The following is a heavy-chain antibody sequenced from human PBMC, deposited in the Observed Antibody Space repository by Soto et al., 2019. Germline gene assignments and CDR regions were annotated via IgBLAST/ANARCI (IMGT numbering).Heavy chain of an antibody. J-gene: IGHJ4*02. CDR1: TFTFTSSA. V-gene: IGHV1-58*01. CDR3: ARRKERSGPHYFDY. CDR2: IVVGSGNT. Sequence: SVKVSCKASTFTFTSSAVQWVRQARGQRLEWIGWIVVGSGNTKYAQNFQERVTITRDMSSGTAYLELSGLRPDDTAVYYCARRKERSGPHYFDYWGQGSQVTVS. D-gene: IGHD6-25*01.